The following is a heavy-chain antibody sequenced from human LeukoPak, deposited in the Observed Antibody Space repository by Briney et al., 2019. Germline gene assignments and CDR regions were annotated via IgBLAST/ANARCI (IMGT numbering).Heavy chain of an antibody. CDR1: GGSISSYY. D-gene: IGHD2-15*01. CDR2: IYYSGST. CDR3: ARGLLPFDY. V-gene: IGHV4-59*01. Sequence: SETLSLTCTVSGGSISSYYWSWIRQPPGEGREWIGYIYYSGSTNYNPSLKGRVTISVDTSKNQFSLKLSSVTAADTAVYYCARGLLPFDYWGQGTLVTVSS. J-gene: IGHJ4*02.